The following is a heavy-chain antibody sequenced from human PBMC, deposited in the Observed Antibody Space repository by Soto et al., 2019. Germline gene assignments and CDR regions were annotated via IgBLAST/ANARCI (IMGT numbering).Heavy chain of an antibody. CDR1: GVNFRTHA. D-gene: IGHD3-3*01. J-gene: IGHJ3*02. Sequence: SVKVSCKASGVNFRTHAISWVRQAPGQGPEWMGAVIPVLDVTTYARKLQGRVTITADESASTAYMELSSLGSVDTAVYYCARSITTEVSVFDIWGQGTMVTVSS. CDR2: VIPVLDVT. V-gene: IGHV1-69*10. CDR3: ARSITTEVSVFDI.